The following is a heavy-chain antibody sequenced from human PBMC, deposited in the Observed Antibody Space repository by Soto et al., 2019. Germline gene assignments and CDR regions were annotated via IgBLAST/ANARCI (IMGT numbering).Heavy chain of an antibody. CDR3: ARLSSWYWFDP. V-gene: IGHV3-11*06. D-gene: IGHD6-13*01. J-gene: IGHJ5*02. CDR1: GFTFSDYN. Sequence: GGSLRLSCAASGFTFSDYNMSWIRQAPGKGLEWVSYISSSSSYTNYADSVKGRFTISRDNAKNSLYLQMNSLRAEDTAVYYCARLSSWYWFDPWGQGTLVTVS. CDR2: ISSSSSYT.